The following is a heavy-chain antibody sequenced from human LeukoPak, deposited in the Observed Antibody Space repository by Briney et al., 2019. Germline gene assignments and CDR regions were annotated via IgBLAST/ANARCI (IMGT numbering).Heavy chain of an antibody. V-gene: IGHV4-4*02. J-gene: IGHJ3*02. D-gene: IGHD2-21*01. CDR3: SRRNSLYDAFDI. Sequence: PSETLSLTCTVSGGSIVASDWWTWVRQIPGKGPEWIGEVFHTGSRNYGPSLKGRVTVSIDKYKSQFYLQLSSVTAADTGVYFCSRRNSLYDAFDIWGQGTLIAVSS. CDR2: VFHTGSR. CDR1: GGSIVASDW.